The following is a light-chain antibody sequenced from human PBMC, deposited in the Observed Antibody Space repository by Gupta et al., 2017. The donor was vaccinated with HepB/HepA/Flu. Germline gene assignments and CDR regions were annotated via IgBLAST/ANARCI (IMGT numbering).Light chain of an antibody. CDR2: DAF. CDR3: QQRGNWPLA. V-gene: IGKV3-11*01. J-gene: IGKJ1*01. Sequence: EIVLTQSPATLSFSPGQRATLSCRASQSVSRYLAWYQQKPGQAPRLLIYDAFNRAIGIPDRFSGSGSGTDFTLTISSLEPEDFAVYYCQQRGNWPLAFGQGTKLEIK. CDR1: QSVSRY.